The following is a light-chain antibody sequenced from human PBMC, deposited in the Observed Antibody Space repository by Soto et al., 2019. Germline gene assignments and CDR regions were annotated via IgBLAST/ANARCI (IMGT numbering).Light chain of an antibody. CDR2: RNN. CDR1: SSNIGSNY. CDR3: AAWDDSLSGFYV. V-gene: IGLV1-47*01. Sequence: QSVLTQPPSASGTPGQRVTISCSGSSSNIGSNYVYWYQQLPGTAPKLLLYRNNQRPSGVPDRFFASTSGASAALAISGLRSEEEADYYCAAWDDSLSGFYVFGTGTKLTVL. J-gene: IGLJ1*01.